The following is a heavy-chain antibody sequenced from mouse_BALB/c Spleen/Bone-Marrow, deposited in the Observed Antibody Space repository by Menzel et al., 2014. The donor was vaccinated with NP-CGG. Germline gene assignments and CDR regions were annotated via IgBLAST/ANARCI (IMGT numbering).Heavy chain of an antibody. Sequence: EVKLVESGGGLVQPGGSLKLSCAASGFTFSNHGMSWVRQTPDKRLELVATINGNGGSTYYPDSVKGRFTISRDTAKNTLYLQMSSLKSEETAMYYCVRGNYGNYVDYFDFWGQGTTLTVSS. CDR2: INGNGGST. D-gene: IGHD2-1*01. CDR3: VRGNYGNYVDYFDF. V-gene: IGHV5-6-3*01. J-gene: IGHJ2*01. CDR1: GFTFSNHG.